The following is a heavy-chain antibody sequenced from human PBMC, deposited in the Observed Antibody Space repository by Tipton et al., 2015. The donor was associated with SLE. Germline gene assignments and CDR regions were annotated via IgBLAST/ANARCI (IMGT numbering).Heavy chain of an antibody. J-gene: IGHJ5*02. CDR2: IYDSGST. CDR1: GGYIYRSGYY. Sequence: TLSLTCTVSGGYIYRSGYYWSWIRQHPGKGLEWIGYIYDSGSTHYNPSLRSRVTISIDKSQGQFSLKVSSVTAADTAVYYCARGFDRGWVGAPRFDPWGQGTLVTVSS. D-gene: IGHD1-26*01. CDR3: ARGFDRGWVGAPRFDP. V-gene: IGHV4-31*03.